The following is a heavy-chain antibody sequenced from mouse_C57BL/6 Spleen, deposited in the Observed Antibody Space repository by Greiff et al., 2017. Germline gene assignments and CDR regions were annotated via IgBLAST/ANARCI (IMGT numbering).Heavy chain of an antibody. V-gene: IGHV1-64*01. J-gene: IGHJ2*01. CDR1: GYTFTSYW. CDR2: IHPNSGST. Sequence: QVQLQQPGAELVKPGASVKLSCKASGYTFTSYWMHWVKQRPGQGLEWIGMIHPNSGSTNYNEKFKSKATLTVAKSSSTAYMQLSSLTSEDSAVYYCARGGSLRHPYYFDYWGQGTTRTVSS. D-gene: IGHD6-2*01. CDR3: ARGGSLRHPYYFDY.